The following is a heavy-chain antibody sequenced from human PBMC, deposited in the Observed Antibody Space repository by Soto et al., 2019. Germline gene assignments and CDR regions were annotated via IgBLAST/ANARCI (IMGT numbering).Heavy chain of an antibody. CDR3: ARRLCDLNPSYMDV. Sequence: SETLSLTCTVSGGSISSTSAYWGWIRQPPGKGLEWIGTIFYSGSTYYSPSLKSRVTISVDTSKNQFSLKLSSVTAADTVMYYCARRLCDLNPSYMDVWGKGTTVTVSS. D-gene: IGHD2-21*02. J-gene: IGHJ6*03. CDR2: IFYSGST. CDR1: GGSISSTSAY. V-gene: IGHV4-39*01.